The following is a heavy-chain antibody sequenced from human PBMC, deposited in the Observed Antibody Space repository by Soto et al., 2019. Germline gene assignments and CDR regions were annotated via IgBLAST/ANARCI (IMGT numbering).Heavy chain of an antibody. D-gene: IGHD5-18*01. CDR3: ARQDTAMVTWFDP. J-gene: IGHJ5*02. CDR1: GGSISSGDYY. CDR2: IYYSGRT. Sequence: QVQLQESGPGLVKPSQTLSLTCTVSGGSISSGDYYWSWIRQPPGKGLEWIGYIYYSGRTYYNPSLKSRVTISVDTSKNQFSLKLSSVTAADTAVYYCARQDTAMVTWFDPWGQGTLVTVSS. V-gene: IGHV4-30-4*01.